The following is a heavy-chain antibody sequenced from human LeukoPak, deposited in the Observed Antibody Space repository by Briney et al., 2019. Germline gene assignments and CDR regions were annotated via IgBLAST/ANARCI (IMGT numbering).Heavy chain of an antibody. J-gene: IGHJ4*02. Sequence: SGGSLRLSCAASGFTLSSYAMSWVRQAPGKGLEWVSVISGGGGSTYYADSVKGRFTISRDNSKNTLYLQMNSLRAEDTAVYYCAGGGGYQLLSHWGQGTLVTVSS. D-gene: IGHD2-2*01. CDR2: ISGGGGST. CDR1: GFTLSSYA. CDR3: AGGGGYQLLSH. V-gene: IGHV3-23*01.